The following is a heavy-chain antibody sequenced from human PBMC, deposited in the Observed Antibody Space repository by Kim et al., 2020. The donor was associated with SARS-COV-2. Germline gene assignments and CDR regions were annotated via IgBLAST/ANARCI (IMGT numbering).Heavy chain of an antibody. D-gene: IGHD6-13*01. CDR3: ARDRSAAGFYGLDV. J-gene: IGHJ6*02. V-gene: IGHV3-21*01. Sequence: ADSVKGRFTIASDNAKNSLYLQMNSLRAEYTAVYYCARDRSAAGFYGLDVWGQGTTVTVSS.